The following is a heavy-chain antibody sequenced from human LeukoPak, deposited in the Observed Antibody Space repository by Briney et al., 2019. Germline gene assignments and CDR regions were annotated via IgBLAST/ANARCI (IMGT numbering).Heavy chain of an antibody. D-gene: IGHD5-24*01. CDR2: IYTSGST. V-gene: IGHV4-59*10. CDR3: ARTDGYSPFDY. CDR1: GGSFSGYY. Sequence: SETLSLTCAVYGGSFSGYYWSWIRQPAGKGLEWIGRIYTSGSTNYNPSLKSRVTMSVDTSKNQFSLKLSSVTAADTAVYYCARTDGYSPFDYWGQGTLVTVSS. J-gene: IGHJ4*02.